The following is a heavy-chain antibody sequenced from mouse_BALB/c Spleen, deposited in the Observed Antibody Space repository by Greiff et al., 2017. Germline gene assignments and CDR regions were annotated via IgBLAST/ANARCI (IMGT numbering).Heavy chain of an antibody. CDR3: AKGTTATVDYYAMDY. D-gene: IGHD1-2*01. V-gene: IGHV5-4*02. CDR1: GFTFSDYY. J-gene: IGHJ4*01. CDR2: ISDGGSYT. Sequence: EVQLVESGGGLVKPGGSLKLSCAASGFTFSDYYMYWVRQTPEKRLEWVATISDGGSYTYYPDSVKGRFTISRDNAKNNLYLQMSSLKSEDTAMYYGAKGTTATVDYYAMDYWGQGTSVTVSS.